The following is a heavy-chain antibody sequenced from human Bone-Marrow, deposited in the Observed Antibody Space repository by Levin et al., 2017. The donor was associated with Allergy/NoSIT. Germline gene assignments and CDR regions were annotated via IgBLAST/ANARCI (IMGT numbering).Heavy chain of an antibody. J-gene: IGHJ3*02. Sequence: ASVKVSCKASGYIFSSYAMHWVRQAPGQGLEWVGWINVGNGLTRYSQKLQGRVTITRDTSANTAYMALSSLTSEDTGIYYCARYCSGSACYKDSFDSWGQGTMVTVSS. V-gene: IGHV1-3*01. CDR3: ARYCSGSACYKDSFDS. CDR2: INVGNGLT. CDR1: GYIFSSYA. D-gene: IGHD2-15*01.